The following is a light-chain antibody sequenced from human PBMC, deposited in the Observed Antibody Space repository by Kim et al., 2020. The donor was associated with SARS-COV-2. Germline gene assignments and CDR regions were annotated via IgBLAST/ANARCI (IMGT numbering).Light chain of an antibody. V-gene: IGLV3-1*01. CDR1: KLGHKY. Sequence: SYELTQPPSVSVSPGQTAYITCSGDKLGHKYACWYQHKPGQSPVLVIYQDSKRPSGIPERFSGSNSGNTATLTISGTQAMDEADYYCQAWDSDTAVFGPGTQLTVL. CDR2: QDS. J-gene: IGLJ1*01. CDR3: QAWDSDTAV.